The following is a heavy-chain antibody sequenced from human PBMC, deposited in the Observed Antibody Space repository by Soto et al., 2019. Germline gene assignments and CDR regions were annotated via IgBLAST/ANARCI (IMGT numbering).Heavy chain of an antibody. Sequence: QVQLVQSGAEVKKPGASVKVSCKASGYTFTSYYIYWVRKAPGQGLEWMGIINPSGGSTSYAQKLQDRVTMTRDTSTSTVYMELSSLRSEDTAVYYWARRKYYDSSGPLDYWGQGTLVTVSS. CDR3: ARRKYYDSSGPLDY. J-gene: IGHJ4*02. CDR2: INPSGGST. D-gene: IGHD3-22*01. CDR1: GYTFTSYY. V-gene: IGHV1-46*01.